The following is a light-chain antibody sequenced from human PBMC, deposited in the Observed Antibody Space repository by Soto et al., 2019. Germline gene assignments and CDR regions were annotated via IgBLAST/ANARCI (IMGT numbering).Light chain of an antibody. J-gene: IGKJ1*01. CDR1: QSVSSSY. Sequence: EIVLTQSPGTLSLSPGERATLSCRASQSVSSSYLAWYLQKPGQAPRLIIYGASIRATGIPDRFSGSGSGTDFTLTINRLEPEDFAVYYCQQYGSSPPTFGQGTKVDIK. V-gene: IGKV3-20*01. CDR3: QQYGSSPPT. CDR2: GAS.